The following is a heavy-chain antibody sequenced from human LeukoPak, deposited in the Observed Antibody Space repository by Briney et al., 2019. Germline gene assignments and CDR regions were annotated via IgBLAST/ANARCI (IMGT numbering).Heavy chain of an antibody. J-gene: IGHJ4*02. D-gene: IGHD2-2*01. CDR1: GFTFSSYG. Sequence: GGSLRLSCAASGFTFSSYGMHWVRQAPGKGLEWVAFIRYDGSNKYYADSVKGRFTISRDNSKNTLYLQMNSLRAEDTAVYYCAKAFSAFRGIVVVPAAKPDWGQGTLVTVSS. CDR3: AKAFSAFRGIVVVPAAKPD. V-gene: IGHV3-30*02. CDR2: IRYDGSNK.